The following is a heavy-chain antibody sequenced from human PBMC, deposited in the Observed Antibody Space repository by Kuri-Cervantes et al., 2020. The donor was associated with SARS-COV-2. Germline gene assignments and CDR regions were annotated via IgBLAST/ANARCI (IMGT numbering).Heavy chain of an antibody. CDR2: IKSKTDGGTT. V-gene: IGHV3-15*01. CDR3: TREWELSPNWFDP. CDR1: GFTFSNAW. D-gene: IGHD1-26*01. Sequence: GESLKISCAASGFTFSNAWMSWVRQAPGKGLEWVGRIKSKTDGGTTDYAAPVKGRFTISRDDSKSIAYLQMNSLKTEDAAVYYCTREWELSPNWFDPWGQGTLVTVSS. J-gene: IGHJ5*02.